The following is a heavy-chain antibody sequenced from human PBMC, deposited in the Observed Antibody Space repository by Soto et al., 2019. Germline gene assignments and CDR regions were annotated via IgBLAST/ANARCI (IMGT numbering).Heavy chain of an antibody. J-gene: IGHJ6*01. CDR3: ARTDRDFYGVDV. CDR1: GFTFRNYD. CDR2: ISTAGDP. V-gene: IGHV3-13*05. Sequence: EVQLVESGGGLVKPGGSLRLSCEASGFTFRNYDMHWVRQGSGKGLEWVSGISTAGDPDYADSVEGRVTISREKDQNSFCLQMNGLCVGATSGDYWARTDRDFYGVDVGGQGTTAIASS.